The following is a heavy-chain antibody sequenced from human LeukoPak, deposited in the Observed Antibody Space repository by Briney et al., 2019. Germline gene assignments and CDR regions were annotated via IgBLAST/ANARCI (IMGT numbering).Heavy chain of an antibody. CDR1: GGSISSGSYY. J-gene: IGHJ4*02. CDR3: ARVSCSGGSCSFDY. Sequence: SETLSLTCTVSGGSISSGSYYWSWIRQPAGKGLEWIGRIYTSGSTNYNPSLKSRVIISVDTSKNQFSLKLSSVTAADTAVYYCARVSCSGGSCSFDYWGQGTLVTVSS. V-gene: IGHV4-61*02. CDR2: IYTSGST. D-gene: IGHD2-15*01.